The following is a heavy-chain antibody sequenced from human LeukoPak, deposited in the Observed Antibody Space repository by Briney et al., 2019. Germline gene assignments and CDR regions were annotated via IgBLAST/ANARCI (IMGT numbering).Heavy chain of an antibody. CDR1: GGTFSSYA. CDR2: IIPIFGTA. CDR3: ASHRGVAVAGFFDY. Sequence: SVKVSCKASGGTFSSYAISWVRQAPGQGLEWMGGIIPIFGTANYAQKFQGRVTITADESTSTAYMELSSLRSEDTAVYYCASHRGVAVAGFFDYWGQGTLVTVSS. D-gene: IGHD6-19*01. J-gene: IGHJ4*02. V-gene: IGHV1-69*01.